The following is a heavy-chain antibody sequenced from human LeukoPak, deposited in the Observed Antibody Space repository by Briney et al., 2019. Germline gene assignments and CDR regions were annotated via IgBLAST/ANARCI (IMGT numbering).Heavy chain of an antibody. J-gene: IGHJ4*02. Sequence: GGSLRLSCAASGFTFSTYWMSWVCQAPGKGLEWVANIKQDGSDKFYVDSVKGRFTISRDNAKNSMYLQMNSLRAEDTAIYYCARVLPVASRDYWGQGTLVTVSS. CDR1: GFTFSTYW. CDR2: IKQDGSDK. V-gene: IGHV3-7*01. CDR3: ARVLPVASRDY. D-gene: IGHD2-2*01.